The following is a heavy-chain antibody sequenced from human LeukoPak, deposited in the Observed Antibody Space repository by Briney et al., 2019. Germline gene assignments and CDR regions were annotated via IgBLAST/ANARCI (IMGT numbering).Heavy chain of an antibody. J-gene: IGHJ2*01. Sequence: SETLSLTCTVSGGSISSYYWIWIRHPPGQALEGIGNSYHSGSSNYNHSLNSRVTISIDRSKNQFSLKLSSLTAADTAVYYCGSREYNDSTRYFDLWGRGTLVTVSS. CDR1: GGSISSYY. CDR2: SYHSGSS. V-gene: IGHV4-59*01. D-gene: IGHD3-22*01. CDR3: GSREYNDSTRYFDL.